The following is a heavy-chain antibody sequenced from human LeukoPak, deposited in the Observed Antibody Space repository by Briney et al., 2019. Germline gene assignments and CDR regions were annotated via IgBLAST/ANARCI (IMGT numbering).Heavy chain of an antibody. Sequence: SETLSLTCTVSGGSISSSSYYWGWIRQPPGKGLEWIGSIYYSGSTYYNPSLKSRVTISVDTSKNQFSLKLSSVTAADTAVYYCARRDAFDIWGQGTMVTVSS. CDR2: IYYSGST. J-gene: IGHJ3*02. V-gene: IGHV4-39*01. CDR1: GGSISSSSYY. CDR3: ARRDAFDI.